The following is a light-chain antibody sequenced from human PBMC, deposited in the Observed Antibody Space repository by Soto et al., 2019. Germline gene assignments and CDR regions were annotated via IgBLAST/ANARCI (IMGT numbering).Light chain of an antibody. CDR2: RNY. CDR1: SSNIGNNY. CDR3: AAWDDSLNGWV. Sequence: QPVLTQSPSASGTPGQRVTISCSGSSSNIGNNYVYWYQQVPGTAPKLLIYRNYQRPSGVPDRFSGSKSGTSASLAISGLRSEDEADYYCAAWDDSLNGWVFGGGTKLTVL. V-gene: IGLV1-47*01. J-gene: IGLJ3*02.